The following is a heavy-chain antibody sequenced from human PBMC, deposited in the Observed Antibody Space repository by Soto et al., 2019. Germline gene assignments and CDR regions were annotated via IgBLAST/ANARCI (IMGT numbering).Heavy chain of an antibody. Sequence: QVQLQQWGAGLLKPSETLSLTCAVYGGSFSGYYWSWIRQPPGKGLEWIGEINHSGSTNYNPSLKRRVNISVDTSKNQFSLKLSSVTAADTAVYYCARGGIAAAGTDYWGQGTLVTVSS. V-gene: IGHV4-34*01. CDR2: INHSGST. D-gene: IGHD6-13*01. CDR1: GGSFSGYY. J-gene: IGHJ4*02. CDR3: ARGGIAAAGTDY.